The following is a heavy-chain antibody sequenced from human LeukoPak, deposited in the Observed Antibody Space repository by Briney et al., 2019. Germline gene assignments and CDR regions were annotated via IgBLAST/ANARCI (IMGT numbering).Heavy chain of an antibody. V-gene: IGHV4-34*01. J-gene: IGHJ4*02. Sequence: SETLSLTCAVYGGSFSGYYWSWIRQPPGKGLEWIGEINHSGSTNYNPSLKSRVTISVDTSKNQFSLKLSSVTAADTAVHYCARSIAALDYWGQGTLVTVSS. CDR2: INHSGST. CDR3: ARSIAALDY. CDR1: GGSFSGYY. D-gene: IGHD6-13*01.